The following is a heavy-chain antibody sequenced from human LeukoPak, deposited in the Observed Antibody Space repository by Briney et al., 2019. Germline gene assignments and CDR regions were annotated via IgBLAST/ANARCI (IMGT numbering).Heavy chain of an antibody. Sequence: AGGSLRLSCAASGFTFSSYWMSWVRQAPGKGLEWVANIKRDGSEKYYVDSVKGRFTISRDNAKNSLYLQMNSLRAEDTAVYYCARAVLLWFGELLSDAFDIWGQGTMVTVSS. CDR2: IKRDGSEK. CDR3: ARAVLLWFGELLSDAFDI. V-gene: IGHV3-7*01. J-gene: IGHJ3*02. D-gene: IGHD3-10*01. CDR1: GFTFSSYW.